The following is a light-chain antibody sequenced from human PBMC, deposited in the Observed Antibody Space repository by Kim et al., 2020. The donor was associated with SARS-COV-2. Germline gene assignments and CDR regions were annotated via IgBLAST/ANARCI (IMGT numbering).Light chain of an antibody. CDR1: QGVSSN. CDR2: GAS. CDR3: QQYNNWPYT. Sequence: SGSPGERATLSCRASQGVSSNLAWYQQKLGQAPRLLIYGASTGATGIPARFSGSGSGTEFTLTISSLQSEDFAVYYCQQYNNWPYTFGQETKLEI. J-gene: IGKJ2*01. V-gene: IGKV3-15*01.